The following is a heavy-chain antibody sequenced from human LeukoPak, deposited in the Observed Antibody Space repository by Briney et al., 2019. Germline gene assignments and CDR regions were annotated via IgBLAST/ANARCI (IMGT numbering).Heavy chain of an antibody. CDR1: GYTFTGYY. D-gene: IGHD3-3*01. CDR2: INPNSGGT. V-gene: IGHV1-2*02. CDR3: ETGIPSCDFWCGYQGYFDY. Sequence: GASVKVSCKASGYTFTGYYMHWVRQAPGQGLEWMGWINPNSGGTNYAQKFQGRVTMTRDTSISTAYMELSRLSSDDTAVYSCETGIPSCDFWCGYQGYFDYWGQGTLVTVSS. J-gene: IGHJ4*02.